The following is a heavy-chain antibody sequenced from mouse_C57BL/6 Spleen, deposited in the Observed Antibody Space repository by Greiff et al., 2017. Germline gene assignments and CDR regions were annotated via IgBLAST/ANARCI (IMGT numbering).Heavy chain of an antibody. J-gene: IGHJ1*03. CDR2: ISYDGSN. CDR1: GYSITSGYY. CDR3: ARVSNYGDWYFDV. Sequence: VQLKQSGPGLVKPSQSLSLTCSVTGYSITSGYYWNWIRQFPGNKLEWMGYISYDGSNNYNPSLKNRISITRDTSKNQFFLKLNSVTTEDTATYYCARVSNYGDWYFDVWGTGTTVTVSS. D-gene: IGHD2-5*01. V-gene: IGHV3-6*01.